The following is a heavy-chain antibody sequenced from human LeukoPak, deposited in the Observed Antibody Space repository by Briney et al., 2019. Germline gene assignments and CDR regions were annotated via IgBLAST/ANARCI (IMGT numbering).Heavy chain of an antibody. J-gene: IGHJ6*02. CDR3: AKDIREYYYYYGMDV. V-gene: IGHV3-7*03. Sequence: GGSLRLSCAASGITFSNYWMHWVRQAPGKGLEWVANIKQDGSEKYYVDSVKGRFTISRDNAKNSLYLQMNSLRAEDTALYYCAKDIREYYYYYGMDVWGQGTTVTVSS. CDR1: GITFSNYW. CDR2: IKQDGSEK. D-gene: IGHD1-14*01.